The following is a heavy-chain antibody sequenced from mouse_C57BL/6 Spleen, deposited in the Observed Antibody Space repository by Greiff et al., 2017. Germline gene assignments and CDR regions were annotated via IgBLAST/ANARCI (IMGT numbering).Heavy chain of an antibody. CDR1: GYTFTSYW. Sequence: QVQLKQPGAELVKPGASVKLSCKASGYTFTSYWMHWVKQRPGQGLEWIGMIHPNSGSTNYNEKFKSKATLTVDKSSSTAYMQLSSLTSEDSAVYYCARGSWDRAMDYWGQGTSVTVSS. V-gene: IGHV1-64*01. D-gene: IGHD3-3*01. CDR3: ARGSWDRAMDY. J-gene: IGHJ4*01. CDR2: IHPNSGST.